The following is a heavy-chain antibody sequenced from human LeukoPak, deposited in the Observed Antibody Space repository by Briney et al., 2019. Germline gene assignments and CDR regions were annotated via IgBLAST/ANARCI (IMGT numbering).Heavy chain of an antibody. CDR2: IRQDGSEK. CDR1: GFTFSGHW. V-gene: IGHV3-7*01. J-gene: IGHJ3*02. Sequence: GSLRLSCTAPGFTFSGHWMSWVRQAPGKGLEWVASIRQDGSEKHYVDSVEGRFIISRDNAKNSLHLQMNSLRAEDTAVYYCAKGSSRPPNAFDIWGQGTLVTVSS. CDR3: AKGSSRPPNAFDI. D-gene: IGHD6-6*01.